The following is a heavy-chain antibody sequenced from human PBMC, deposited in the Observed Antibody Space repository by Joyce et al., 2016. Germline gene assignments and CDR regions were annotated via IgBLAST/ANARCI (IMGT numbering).Heavy chain of an antibody. Sequence: EVQLLESGGGLVQPGGSLRLSCAASSCTFSNYWMTWVRQAPGKGLECVANIKQDGTEIYFVDSVKGRFTISRDNAKNTLYLQMNSLRAEDTAVYYCARSGGEDYGDHHALDVWGQGTTVTVSS. V-gene: IGHV3-7*01. CDR3: ARSGGEDYGDHHALDV. CDR1: SCTFSNYW. D-gene: IGHD4-17*01. CDR2: IKQDGTEI. J-gene: IGHJ6*02.